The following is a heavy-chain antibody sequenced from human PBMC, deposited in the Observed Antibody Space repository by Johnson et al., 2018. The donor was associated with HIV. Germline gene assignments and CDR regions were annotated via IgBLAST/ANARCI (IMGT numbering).Heavy chain of an antibody. CDR1: GFTFSNAW. D-gene: IGHD3-3*01. CDR3: AKTIFGVVSDALDI. J-gene: IGHJ3*02. Sequence: VQLVESGGGLVKPGGSLRLSCAASGFTFSNAWMSWVRQAPGKGLEWVGRIKSKTDGGTTDYAAPVTGRFTISRDDSKNTLYLQMNSLRTEDTAMYYCAKTIFGVVSDALDIWGQGTMVIVSS. CDR2: IKSKTDGGTT. V-gene: IGHV3-15*01.